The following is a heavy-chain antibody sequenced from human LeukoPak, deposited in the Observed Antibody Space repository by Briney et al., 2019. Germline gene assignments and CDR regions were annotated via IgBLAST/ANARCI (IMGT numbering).Heavy chain of an antibody. CDR1: GGTFSIYA. CDR2: IIPIFGTA. Sequence: SVKVSCKASGGTFSIYAISWVRQAPGQGLEWMGGIIPIFGTANYAQKFQGRVTITADESTSTAYMELSSLRSEDTAVYYCARGGNDFNPIDYWGEGTLVTVSS. J-gene: IGHJ4*02. D-gene: IGHD3-16*01. CDR3: ARGGNDFNPIDY. V-gene: IGHV1-69*01.